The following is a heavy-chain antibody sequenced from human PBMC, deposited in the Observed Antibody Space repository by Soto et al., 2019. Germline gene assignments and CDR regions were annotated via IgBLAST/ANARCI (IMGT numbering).Heavy chain of an antibody. V-gene: IGHV4-31*03. Sequence: QVQLQESGPGLVKPSQTLSLTCTVSGGSISSGGYYWSWIRQHPGKGLEWIGYIYYSGSTYYNPSLKSRVTISVDTSKNQFSLKLSSVTAADTAVYYCARIDDGKRWTTVVTPGAFDIWGQGTMVTVSS. D-gene: IGHD4-17*01. CDR3: ARIDDGKRWTTVVTPGAFDI. J-gene: IGHJ3*02. CDR1: GGSISSGGYY. CDR2: IYYSGST.